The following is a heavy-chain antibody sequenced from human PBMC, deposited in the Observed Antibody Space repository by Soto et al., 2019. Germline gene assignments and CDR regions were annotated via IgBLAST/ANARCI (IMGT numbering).Heavy chain of an antibody. D-gene: IGHD3-3*02. CDR3: GGSRSIFPWPPMDV. CDR2: ISSSSSYT. Sequence: QVQLVESGGGLVKPGGSLRLSCAASGFTFSDYYMSWIRQALGKGLVWVSYISSSSSYTNYADSMKGRFTISRDNAKNSLYLQMNSLRAEDTAVYYCGGSRSIFPWPPMDVWGQGTTVTVSS. J-gene: IGHJ6*02. V-gene: IGHV3-11*06. CDR1: GFTFSDYY.